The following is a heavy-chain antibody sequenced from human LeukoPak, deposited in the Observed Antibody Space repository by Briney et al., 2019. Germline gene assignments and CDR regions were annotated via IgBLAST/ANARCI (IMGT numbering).Heavy chain of an antibody. J-gene: IGHJ4*02. CDR2: IYNSGST. CDR3: ARGAPPDS. Sequence: PSETLSLTCIVSGASFSTGDYYWNWIRQHPGKGLEWIGYIYNSGSTYYNPSLKSRVTISVDTSKNHFSLRLTSVTAADSAVYYCARGAPPDSWGQGTLVTVSS. CDR1: GASFSTGDYY. V-gene: IGHV4-31*03.